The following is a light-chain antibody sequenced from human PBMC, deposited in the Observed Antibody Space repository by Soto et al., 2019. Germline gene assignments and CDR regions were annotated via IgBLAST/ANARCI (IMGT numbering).Light chain of an antibody. V-gene: IGLV2-14*03. CDR3: TSYTSSSTVV. CDR1: DSDIGGYNY. CDR2: DVS. Sequence: QSALTQPASVSGSPGQSITISCTGTDSDIGGYNYVSWYQHHPGKAPRLMICDVSYRPSGVSNRFSGSKTGNTASLTISGLQAEDEADYYCTSYTSSSTVVFGGGTKLTVL. J-gene: IGLJ2*01.